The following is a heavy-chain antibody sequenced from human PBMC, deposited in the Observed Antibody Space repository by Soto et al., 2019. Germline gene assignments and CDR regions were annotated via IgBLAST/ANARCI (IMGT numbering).Heavy chain of an antibody. V-gene: IGHV4-34*01. CDR3: ARRRAHRRDHYYFDY. D-gene: IGHD6-25*01. CDR1: GGSFSGYY. CDR2: INHSGST. J-gene: IGHJ4*02. Sequence: SETLSLTCAVYGGSFSGYYWIWIRQPPGKGLEWIGEINHSGSTNYNPSLKSRVTISVDTSKNQFSLKLSSVTAADTAVYYCARRRAHRRDHYYFDYWGQGTLVTVSS.